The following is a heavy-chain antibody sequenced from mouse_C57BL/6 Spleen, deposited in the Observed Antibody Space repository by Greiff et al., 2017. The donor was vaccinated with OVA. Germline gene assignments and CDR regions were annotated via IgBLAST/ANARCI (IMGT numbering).Heavy chain of an antibody. J-gene: IGHJ4*01. CDR2: ISDGGSYT. Sequence: DVMLVESGGGLVKPGGSLKLSCAASGFTFSSYAMSWVRQTPEKRLEWVANISDGGSYTYYPANVKGRFTISRDNATNNLYLQMSHLKSEDTAMYYCARDRDYYAMDYWGQGTSVTVSS. CDR1: GFTFSSYA. CDR3: ARDRDYYAMDY. V-gene: IGHV5-4*01.